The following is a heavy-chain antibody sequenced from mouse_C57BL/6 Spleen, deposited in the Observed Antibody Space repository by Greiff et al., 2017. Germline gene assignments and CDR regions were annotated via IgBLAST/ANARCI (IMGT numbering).Heavy chain of an antibody. CDR2: IDPSDSET. Sequence: VQLQQPGAELVRPGSSVKLSCKASGYTFTSYWMHWVKQRPIQGLEWIGNIDPSDSETNYNQKFKDKATLTVDKSSSTAYMQRSSLTSEDSAVYYCARGGAFDYWGQGTTLTVSS. V-gene: IGHV1-52*01. CDR1: GYTFTSYW. J-gene: IGHJ2*01. CDR3: ARGGAFDY.